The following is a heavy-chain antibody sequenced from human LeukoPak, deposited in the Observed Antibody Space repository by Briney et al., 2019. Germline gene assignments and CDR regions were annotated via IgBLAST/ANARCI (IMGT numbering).Heavy chain of an antibody. CDR3: ARDLEPLYFDY. Sequence: GESLKISCKGSGYSFTSYGISWVRQAPGQGLEWLGWISTYNGNTNYAQRLQGRVTMTTDTSASTAYMELRSLTSDDTAVYYCARDLEPLYFDYWGQGTLVTVSS. CDR1: GYSFTSYG. CDR2: ISTYNGNT. J-gene: IGHJ4*02. V-gene: IGHV1-18*01. D-gene: IGHD2-8*01.